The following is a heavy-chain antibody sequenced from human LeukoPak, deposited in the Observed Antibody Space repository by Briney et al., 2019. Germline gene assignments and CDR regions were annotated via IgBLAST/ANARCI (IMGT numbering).Heavy chain of an antibody. CDR3: ARELREHGVFDI. CDR1: GFTVSSNY. V-gene: IGHV3-53*01. Sequence: GGSLRLSCAASGFTVSSNYVSWVRQAPGTGLEWVSEIYSDGSTYYAASVKGRFSISRDKSKNTVYLQMNSLRAEDTAVYYCARELREHGVFDIWGQGTMVTVSS. CDR2: IYSDGST. D-gene: IGHD1-26*01. J-gene: IGHJ3*02.